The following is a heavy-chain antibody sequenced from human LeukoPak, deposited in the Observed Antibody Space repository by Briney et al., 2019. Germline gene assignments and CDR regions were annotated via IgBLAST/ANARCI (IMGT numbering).Heavy chain of an antibody. CDR3: ARGYCTNGVCRPRGYYYYGMDV. CDR1: GGSFSGYY. Sequence: SETLSLTCAVYGGSFSGYYWSWIRQPPGKGLEWIGEINHSGSTNYNPSLKSRVTISVDTSKNQFSLKLSSVTAADTAVYYCARGYCTNGVCRPRGYYYYGMDVWGQGTTVTVS. V-gene: IGHV4-34*01. J-gene: IGHJ6*02. CDR2: INHSGST. D-gene: IGHD2-8*01.